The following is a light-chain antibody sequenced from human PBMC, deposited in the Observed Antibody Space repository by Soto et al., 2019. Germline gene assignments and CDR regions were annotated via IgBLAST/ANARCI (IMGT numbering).Light chain of an antibody. CDR2: KAP. CDR3: QQYNDYSPRT. CDR1: QSISSW. V-gene: IGKV1-5*03. J-gene: IGKJ1*01. Sequence: DIQMTQSPSTLSASVGDRVTITCRASQSISSWLAWYQQKPGKAPKLLIYKAPNLESGVPSRFSGSQSGTEFTLTISSLQPDDFATYFCQQYNDYSPRTFGQGTKVEIK.